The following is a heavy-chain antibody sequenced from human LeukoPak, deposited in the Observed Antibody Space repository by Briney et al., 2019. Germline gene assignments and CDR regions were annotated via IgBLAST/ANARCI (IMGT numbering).Heavy chain of an antibody. CDR3: ASVAPRYDFWSGYYKDYFDY. V-gene: IGHV1-69*13. Sequence: ASVKVSCKASGGTFSSYAISWVRQAPGQGLEWMGGIIPIFGTANYAQKFQGRVTITADESTSTAYMELSSLRSEDTAVYYCASVAPRYDFWSGYYKDYFDYWGQGTLVTVSS. D-gene: IGHD3-3*01. CDR1: GGTFSSYA. J-gene: IGHJ4*02. CDR2: IIPIFGTA.